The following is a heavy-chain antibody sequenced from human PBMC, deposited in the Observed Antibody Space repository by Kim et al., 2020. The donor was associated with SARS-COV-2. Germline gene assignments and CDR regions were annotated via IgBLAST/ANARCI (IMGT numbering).Heavy chain of an antibody. V-gene: IGHV3-64D*09. Sequence: GGSLRLSCSASGFTFSSYAMHWVRQAPGKGLEYVSAISTNGGSAYYADSVKGKFTISRDNSKNTLYLQMSSLRAEDTAVYYCVKEIGGSCDWLSTYYFDYWGQGTLVTVSS. CDR1: GFTFSSYA. D-gene: IGHD3-9*01. J-gene: IGHJ4*02. CDR3: VKEIGGSCDWLSTYYFDY. CDR2: ISTNGGSA.